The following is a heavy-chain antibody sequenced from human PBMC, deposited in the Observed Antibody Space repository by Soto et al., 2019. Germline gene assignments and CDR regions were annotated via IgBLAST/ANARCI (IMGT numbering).Heavy chain of an antibody. CDR3: AREEGHSGYDL. J-gene: IGHJ4*02. D-gene: IGHD5-12*01. CDR2: ISSSSSYI. V-gene: IGHV3-21*01. Sequence: GGSLRLSCAASGFTFSTYSMNWVRQAPGKGLEWVSSISSSSSYIYYADSVKGRFTISRDNATNSLYLQMNSLRAEDTAVYYCAREEGHSGYDLWGQGTLVTSPQ. CDR1: GFTFSTYS.